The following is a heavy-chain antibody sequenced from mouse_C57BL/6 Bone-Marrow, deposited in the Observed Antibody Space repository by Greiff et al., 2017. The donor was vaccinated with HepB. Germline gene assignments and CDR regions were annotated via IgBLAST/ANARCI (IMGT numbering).Heavy chain of an antibody. CDR1: GFTFSSYG. CDR2: ISSGGSYT. J-gene: IGHJ2*01. CDR3: ARRGGNYDY. V-gene: IGHV5-6*03. D-gene: IGHD2-1*01. Sequence: GGGLVQPKGSLKLSCAASGFTFSSYGMSWVRQTPDKRLEWVATISSGGSYTYYPDSVKGRFTISRDNAKNTLYLQMSSLKSEDTAMYYCARRGGNYDYWGQGTTLTVSS.